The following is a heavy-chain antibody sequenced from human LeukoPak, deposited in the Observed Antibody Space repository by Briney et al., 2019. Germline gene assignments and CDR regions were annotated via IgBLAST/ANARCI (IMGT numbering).Heavy chain of an antibody. CDR2: ISGSGGGS. Sequence: GGSLRLSCAASGFTFSSYAMSWVRQAPGKGLEWVSAISGSGGGSHYADSVEGRFTMSRDNSKNTLYLQMNSLRAEDTAVYFCAKGLGDFGRTGDFDIWGQGTMVTVSS. V-gene: IGHV3-23*01. J-gene: IGHJ3*02. CDR1: GFTFSSYA. CDR3: AKGLGDFGRTGDFDI. D-gene: IGHD2-21*02.